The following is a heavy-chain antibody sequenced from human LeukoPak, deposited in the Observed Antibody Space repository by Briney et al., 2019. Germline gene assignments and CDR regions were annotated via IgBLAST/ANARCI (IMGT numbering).Heavy chain of an antibody. J-gene: IGHJ6*03. CDR1: RYSFTGYY. Sequence: ASVKVSCKASRYSFTGYYLHWVRQAPRQGLEWMGWINPNSGGTNSAQKFQGRVTMTRDTSISTAYMELSRLRSDDTAVYYCASAAAGTYYYYMDVWGKGTTVTVSS. CDR2: INPNSGGT. V-gene: IGHV1-2*02. CDR3: ASAAAGTYYYYMDV. D-gene: IGHD6-13*01.